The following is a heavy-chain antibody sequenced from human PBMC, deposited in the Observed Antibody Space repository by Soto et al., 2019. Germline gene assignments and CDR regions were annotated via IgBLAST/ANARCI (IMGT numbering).Heavy chain of an antibody. D-gene: IGHD3-10*01. J-gene: IGHJ3*02. V-gene: IGHV3-13*04. CDR3: ARGSRLGSGSLRPGPSDIFDI. CDR2: IGTTGDA. Sequence: EVQLVESGGGLVQPGGSLRLSCEASGFRFRVYDMHWVRQPAGKGLEWVSAIGTTGDAYYSVSVRGRFTISRDDAESSLYLRLNSLTVGDSAVYYCARGSRLGSGSLRPGPSDIFDIWGQGTTVTVSS. CDR1: GFRFRVYD.